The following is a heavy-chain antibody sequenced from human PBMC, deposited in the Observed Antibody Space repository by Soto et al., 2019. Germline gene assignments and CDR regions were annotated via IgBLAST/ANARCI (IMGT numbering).Heavy chain of an antibody. D-gene: IGHD1-26*01. CDR3: ARVRLGAPTRYFDY. CDR1: GYTFTNYG. CDR2: ISAYSGNT. J-gene: IGHJ4*02. Sequence: ASVKVSCKASGYTFTNYGISCVRQAPGQGLEWMGWISAYSGNTGYAQKFQGRVTMTRNTSISTAYMELSSLRSEDTAVYYCARVRLGAPTRYFDYWGQGTLVTVSS. V-gene: IGHV1-8*02.